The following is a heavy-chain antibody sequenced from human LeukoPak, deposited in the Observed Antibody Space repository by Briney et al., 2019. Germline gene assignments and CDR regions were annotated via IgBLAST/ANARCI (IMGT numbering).Heavy chain of an antibody. V-gene: IGHV1-69*13. D-gene: IGHD2/OR15-2a*01. CDR2: IIPIFGTA. J-gene: IGHJ4*02. CDR3: ARDLEGNSFHPFDY. CDR1: GGTFSSYA. Sequence: SVTVSCKASGGTFSSYAISWVRQAPGQGLEWMGGIIPIFGTANYAQKFQGRVTITADESTSTAYMELSSLRSEDTAVYYCARDLEGNSFHPFDYWGQGTLATVSS.